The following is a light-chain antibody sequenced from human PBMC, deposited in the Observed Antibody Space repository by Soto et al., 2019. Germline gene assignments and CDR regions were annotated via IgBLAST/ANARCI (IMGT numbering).Light chain of an antibody. CDR2: DAS. Sequence: EIVLTQSPATLSLSPGERATLSCRASQSVSSYLAWYQQKPGQAPRLLIYDASNRATGIPARFSGSGSGTDFTLTISSLEPEDFAVSYCQQRSNWPRTFGGGTKVDIK. V-gene: IGKV3-11*01. J-gene: IGKJ4*01. CDR3: QQRSNWPRT. CDR1: QSVSSY.